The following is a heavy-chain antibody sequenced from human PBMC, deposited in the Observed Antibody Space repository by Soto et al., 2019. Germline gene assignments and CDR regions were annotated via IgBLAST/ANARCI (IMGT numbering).Heavy chain of an antibody. CDR2: INAGNGNT. V-gene: IGHV1-3*01. CDR3: ARSIVVVTAXDY. CDR1: GYTFTSYA. D-gene: IGHD2-21*02. Sequence: ASVKVSCKASGYTFTSYAMHWVRQAPGQRLEWMGWINAGNGNTKYSQKFQGRVTITRDTSASTAYMELSSLRSEDTAVYFCARSIVVVTAXDYWGQGTLVTVS. J-gene: IGHJ4*02.